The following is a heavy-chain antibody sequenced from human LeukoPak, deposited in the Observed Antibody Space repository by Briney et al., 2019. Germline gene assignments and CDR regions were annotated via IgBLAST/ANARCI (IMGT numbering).Heavy chain of an antibody. Sequence: GGSLRLSCAASGFYFANYAMSWVRQAPGKGLEWVSATVGGGSPNTYHADSVKGRFTISRDNAKNSLYLQMNSLRAEDTAVYYCARGRTYYDISARGYFDYWGQGTLVTVSS. CDR1: GFYFANYA. D-gene: IGHD3-9*01. CDR2: TVGGGSPNT. J-gene: IGHJ4*02. CDR3: ARGRTYYDISARGYFDY. V-gene: IGHV3-23*01.